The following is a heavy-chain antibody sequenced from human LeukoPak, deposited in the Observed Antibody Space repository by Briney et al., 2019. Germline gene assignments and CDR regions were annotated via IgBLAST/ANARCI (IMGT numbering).Heavy chain of an antibody. CDR3: ARDREVYYFYYYMDV. V-gene: IGHV6-1*01. J-gene: IGHJ6*03. CDR2: TDYRSKWYN. Sequence: SQTLSLTCAISGYSVSSDSAAWHWIRQSPSRGLEWLRRTDYRSKWYNDYALSVNSRITINPHTSKNQFSLQLNSVTPEDTAVYYCARDREVYYFYYYMDVWGKGTTVTVSS. CDR1: GYSVSSDSAA.